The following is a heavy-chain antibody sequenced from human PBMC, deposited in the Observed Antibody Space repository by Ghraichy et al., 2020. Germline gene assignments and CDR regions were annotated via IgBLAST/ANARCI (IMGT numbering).Heavy chain of an antibody. CDR3: AKYLILWWSEAPAEYFQH. J-gene: IGHJ1*01. V-gene: IGHV3-23*01. Sequence: GGSLRLSCAASGFTFSSYAMSWVRQAPGKGLEWVSAISGSGGSTYYADSVKGRFTISRDNSKNTLYLQMNSLRAEDTAVYYCAKYLILWWSEAPAEYFQHWGQGTLVTVSS. D-gene: IGHD2-21*01. CDR2: ISGSGGST. CDR1: GFTFSSYA.